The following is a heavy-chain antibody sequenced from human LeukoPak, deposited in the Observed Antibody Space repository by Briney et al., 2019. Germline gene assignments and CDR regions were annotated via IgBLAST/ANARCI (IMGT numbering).Heavy chain of an antibody. D-gene: IGHD1-26*01. CDR3: ARPVGATGAFDI. CDR2: ISAYTGST. CDR1: GYTFINYG. V-gene: IGHV1-18*01. Sequence: ASVKVSCKASGYTFINYGLTWVRQAPGQGFQWMGWISAYTGSTNYAQKFQGRVTMPTDPSTSTAYMELRSLTSNDTAVYYCARPVGATGAFDIWGQGTMVIVSS. J-gene: IGHJ3*02.